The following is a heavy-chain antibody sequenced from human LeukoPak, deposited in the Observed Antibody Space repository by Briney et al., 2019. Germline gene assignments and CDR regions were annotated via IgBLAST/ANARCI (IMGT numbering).Heavy chain of an antibody. V-gene: IGHV3-15*01. CDR1: GFTFSKAW. CDR2: FKRKTDGGTT. J-gene: IGHJ4*02. D-gene: IGHD3-9*01. Sequence: PGGSLRLSCAASGFTFSKAWMTWVRQAPGKGLEWVGRFKRKTDGGTTDYAAPVNGRFTISRDDSKNTLYLQMNSLKTEDTAVYYCTTDLTGYYFFDYWGQGTLVTVSS. CDR3: TTDLTGYYFFDY.